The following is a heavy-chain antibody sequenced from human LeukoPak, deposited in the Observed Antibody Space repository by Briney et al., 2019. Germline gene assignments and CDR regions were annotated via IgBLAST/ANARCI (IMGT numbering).Heavy chain of an antibody. CDR1: GFTFSSYS. CDR3: ARSGASDL. J-gene: IGHJ3*01. D-gene: IGHD3-10*01. Sequence: PGGSLRLSCAASGFTFSSYSLNGVRQAAGKGLEWVSSISSHSSYIYYADFVQGRFTISRDNAKNSLYLQMDSLRAEDTAVYYCARSGASDLWGQGTMVTVSS. V-gene: IGHV3-21*01. CDR2: ISSHSSYI.